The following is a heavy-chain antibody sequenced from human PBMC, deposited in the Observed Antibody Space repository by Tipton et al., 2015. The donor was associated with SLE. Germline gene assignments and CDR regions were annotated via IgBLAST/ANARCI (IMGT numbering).Heavy chain of an antibody. J-gene: IGHJ6*03. CDR1: GGSIGSSSYY. V-gene: IGHV4-39*01. CDR3: ARLSAAYFYYMDV. Sequence: TLSLTCTVSGGSIGSSSYYWGWIRQPPGKGQEWVGSFYYSENTYYNPSLKSRVTIFVDTSKNHFSLKLSSVTAADTAVYYCARLSAAYFYYMDVWGKGTTVTVSS. CDR2: FYYSENT. D-gene: IGHD2-15*01.